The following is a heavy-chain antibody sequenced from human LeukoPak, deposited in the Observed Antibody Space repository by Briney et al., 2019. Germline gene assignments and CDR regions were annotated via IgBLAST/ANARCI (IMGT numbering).Heavy chain of an antibody. CDR1: GDSISTYY. Sequence: SETLSLTCLVSGDSISTYYWTWVRQTAGKGPQWLGRIHATWTTSNNPSLKGRVTISIDKSKNQSSLRLISVTAAETAIYYCARAFTITSGNYFDHWGQGTLVTVSS. D-gene: IGHD3-10*01. V-gene: IGHV4-4*07. CDR2: IHATWTT. J-gene: IGHJ4*02. CDR3: ARAFTITSGNYFDH.